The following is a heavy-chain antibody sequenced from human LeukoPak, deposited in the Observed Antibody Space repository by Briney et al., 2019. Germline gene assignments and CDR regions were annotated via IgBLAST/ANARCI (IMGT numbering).Heavy chain of an antibody. D-gene: IGHD3-22*01. CDR1: GFTVSSNY. Sequence: GGSLRLSCAASGFTVSSNYMSWFRQAPGKGLEWVSVIYSGGSTYYADSVKGRFTISRDNSKNTLYLQMNSLRAEDTAVYYCARVPSQAYFYDKNALDIWGQGTMVTVSS. V-gene: IGHV3-53*01. CDR3: ARVPSQAYFYDKNALDI. CDR2: IYSGGST. J-gene: IGHJ3*02.